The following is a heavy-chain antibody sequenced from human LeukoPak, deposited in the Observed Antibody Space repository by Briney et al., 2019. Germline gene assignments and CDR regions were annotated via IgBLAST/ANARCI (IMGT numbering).Heavy chain of an antibody. CDR3: ARQNGDYSSWFDP. Sequence: SETLSLTCTASGGSISSYYWSWIRQPPGKGLEWIGYIYYSGSTNYNPSLKSRVTISVDTSKNQFSLKLSSVTAADTAVYYCARQNGDYSSWFDPWGQGTLVTVSS. V-gene: IGHV4-59*08. CDR2: IYYSGST. CDR1: GGSISSYY. J-gene: IGHJ5*02. D-gene: IGHD4-4*01.